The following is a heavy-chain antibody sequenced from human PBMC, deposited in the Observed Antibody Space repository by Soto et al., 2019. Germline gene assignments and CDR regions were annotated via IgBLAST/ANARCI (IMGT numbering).Heavy chain of an antibody. J-gene: IGHJ1*01. CDR1: GGSFSENY. D-gene: IGHD3-10*01. CDR3: ATSFWFGTQPEI. V-gene: IGHV4-34*01. CDR2: ISPSGTT. Sequence: QVHLEQWGAGLLKPSETLSLSCGVSGGSFSENYWTWFRQPPGKGLEWIGEISPSGTTKYVPSLKSRVTISKDTFKNQFSLKVTSVTAADTAVYFCATSFWFGTQPEIWGQGTLVTVSS.